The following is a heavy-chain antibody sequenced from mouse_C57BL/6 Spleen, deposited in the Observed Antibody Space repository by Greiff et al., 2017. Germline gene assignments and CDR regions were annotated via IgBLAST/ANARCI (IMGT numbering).Heavy chain of an antibody. Sequence: EVMLVESGEGLVKPGGSLKLSCAASGFTFSSYALSWVRQTPEKRLEWVAYISSGGDYIYSADPVKGRFTISRYNARNTLYLQMSSLKSEDTAMYYCTRDLTYYGSSYYAMDYWGQGTSVTVSS. CDR3: TRDLTYYGSSYYAMDY. CDR2: ISSGGDYI. J-gene: IGHJ4*01. CDR1: GFTFSSYA. D-gene: IGHD1-1*01. V-gene: IGHV5-9-1*02.